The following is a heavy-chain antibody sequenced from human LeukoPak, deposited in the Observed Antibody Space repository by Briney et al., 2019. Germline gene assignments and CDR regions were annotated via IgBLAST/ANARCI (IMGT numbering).Heavy chain of an antibody. CDR1: GYTFSSYS. D-gene: IGHD2-21*02. J-gene: IGHJ3*02. Sequence: GASVKVSCKASGYTFSSYSMHWVRQAPGQGLEWMGIINPSGGSTRYAQKFQGRVTMTRDTSTSTVYMELSSLRSEDTAVYYCSRGVVVTAIDAFDIWGQGTMVTVS. CDR2: INPSGGST. V-gene: IGHV1-46*01. CDR3: SRGVVVTAIDAFDI.